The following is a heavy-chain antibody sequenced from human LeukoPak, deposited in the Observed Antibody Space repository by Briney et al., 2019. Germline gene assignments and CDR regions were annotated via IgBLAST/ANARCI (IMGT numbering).Heavy chain of an antibody. V-gene: IGHV3-53*01. D-gene: IGHD3-10*01. CDR3: ARLGQGLDRGVQNAFDI. CDR2: IYSGTTA. J-gene: IGHJ3*02. CDR1: GFTVSNNY. Sequence: GGSLRLSCSASGFTVSNNYMTWVRQAPGKGLEWVSVIYSGTTAYYAGSVKGRFTISRDNSKNKLYLQMNSLRPDDTAVYYCARLGQGLDRGVQNAFDIWGHGTMVIVSS.